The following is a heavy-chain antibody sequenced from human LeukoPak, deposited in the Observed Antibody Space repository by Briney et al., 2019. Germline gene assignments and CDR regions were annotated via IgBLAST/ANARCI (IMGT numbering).Heavy chain of an antibody. Sequence: GGSLRLSCAASGFTFDDYAMHWVRQAPGKGLEWVSGISWNSGSIGYADSVKGRFTISRDNGKNSLYLQMNSLKAEDTDLYYCAKSSGAIAAYYFDYWGQGTLVTVSS. CDR1: GFTFDDYA. CDR2: ISWNSGSI. CDR3: AKSSGAIAAYYFDY. V-gene: IGHV3-9*01. D-gene: IGHD6-25*01. J-gene: IGHJ4*02.